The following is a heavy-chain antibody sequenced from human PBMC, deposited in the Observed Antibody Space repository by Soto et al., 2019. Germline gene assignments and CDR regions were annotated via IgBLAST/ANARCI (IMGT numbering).Heavy chain of an antibody. CDR3: ATEEPDY. D-gene: IGHD1-1*01. CDR2: ISYDGSNK. CDR1: GFTFSSYG. J-gene: IGHJ4*02. V-gene: IGHV3-30*03. Sequence: QVQLVESGGGVVQPGRSLRLSCAASGFTFSSYGMHLVRQAPGKGLEWVAVISYDGSNKYYADSVKGRFTISRDNSKNTLYLQMNSLRAEDTAVYYCATEEPDYWGQATLVTVSS.